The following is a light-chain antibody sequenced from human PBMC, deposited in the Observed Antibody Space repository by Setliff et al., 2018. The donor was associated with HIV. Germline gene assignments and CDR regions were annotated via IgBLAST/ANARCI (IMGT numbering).Light chain of an antibody. CDR1: SSDVGSYNL. J-gene: IGLJ1*01. CDR2: EVT. CDR3: CSYAGSYTLGV. V-gene: IGLV2-23*02. Sequence: QSALTQFASVSGSPGQSITISCTGTSSDVGSYNLVSWYQQHPGKAPKLMIYEVTKRPSGISHRFSGFKSGNTASLTISGLQAEDEADYYCCSYAGSYTLGVFGTGTKVTV.